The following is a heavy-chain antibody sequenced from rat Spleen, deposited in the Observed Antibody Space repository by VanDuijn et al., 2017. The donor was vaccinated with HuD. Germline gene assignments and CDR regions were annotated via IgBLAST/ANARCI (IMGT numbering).Heavy chain of an antibody. V-gene: IGHV5-17*01. CDR3: ARLVITTHWYFDF. CDR2: IIYDGSST. Sequence: EVQLVESDGGLVLPGRSLKFSCAASGFTFSDYAMAWVRQAPKKGLEWVATIIYDGSSTFYRDSVKGRFTISRDNAKNTQYLQMDSLRSEDTATYYCARLVITTHWYFDFWGPGTMVTVSS. D-gene: IGHD1-10*01. CDR1: GFTFSDYA. J-gene: IGHJ1*01.